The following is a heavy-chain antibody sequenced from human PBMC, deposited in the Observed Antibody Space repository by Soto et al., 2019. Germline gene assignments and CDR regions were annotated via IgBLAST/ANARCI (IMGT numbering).Heavy chain of an antibody. V-gene: IGHV3-9*01. CDR1: GFTFDDYA. J-gene: IGHJ6*02. CDR3: DFSKLRFLEWPLGGYYYYGMDV. D-gene: IGHD3-3*01. CDR2: ISWNSGSI. Sequence: GGSRRLSCAASGFTFDDYAMQWVRQYPGNGLEWVSGISWNSGSIGYADSVKGRFTISRDNAKNSLYLQMNSLRAEDTALYYCDFSKLRFLEWPLGGYYYYGMDVWGQGTTVTVSS.